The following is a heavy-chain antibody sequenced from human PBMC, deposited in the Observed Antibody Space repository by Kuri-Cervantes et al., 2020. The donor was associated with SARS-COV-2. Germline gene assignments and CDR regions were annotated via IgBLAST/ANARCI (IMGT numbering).Heavy chain of an antibody. J-gene: IGHJ4*02. V-gene: IGHV3-33*06. CDR2: IWYDGSNK. Sequence: GGSLRLSCAASGFTFSSYGMHWVRQAPGKGLEWVAVIWYDGSNKYYADSVKGRFTISRDNSKNTLYLQMNSLRAEDTAVYYCAQTLIAVAGYFDYWGQGTLVTVSS. D-gene: IGHD6-19*01. CDR1: GFTFSSYG. CDR3: AQTLIAVAGYFDY.